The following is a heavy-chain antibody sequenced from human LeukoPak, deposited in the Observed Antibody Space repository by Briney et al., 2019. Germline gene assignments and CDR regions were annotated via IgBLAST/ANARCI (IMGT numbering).Heavy chain of an antibody. D-gene: IGHD5-12*01. V-gene: IGHV3-74*03. CDR1: GFTFSSYW. J-gene: IGHJ4*02. CDR3: AREGRVSGYDFDC. Sequence: GGSLRLSCAASGFTFSSYWMHWVRQAPGKGLVWVSRINSDGSSITYADSVKGRFTISRDNAKNTLYLQMNSLRVEDTAAYYCAREGRVSGYDFDCWGQGTLVTVSS. CDR2: INSDGSSI.